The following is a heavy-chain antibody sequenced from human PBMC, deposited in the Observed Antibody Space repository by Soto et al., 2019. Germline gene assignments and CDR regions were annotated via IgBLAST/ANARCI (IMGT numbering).Heavy chain of an antibody. J-gene: IGHJ4*02. V-gene: IGHV1-3*05. D-gene: IGHD2-21*02. CDR2: INAGNGNT. Sequence: QVQLVQSGAEEKKPGASVKVSCKASGYTFTSYAMHWVRQAPGQRLEWMGWINAGNGNTKYSQKFQGRVTITRDTSASTASMDLSSLRSEDTAVYYCARSFVVVTALGYWGQGTLVTVSS. CDR1: GYTFTSYA. CDR3: ARSFVVVTALGY.